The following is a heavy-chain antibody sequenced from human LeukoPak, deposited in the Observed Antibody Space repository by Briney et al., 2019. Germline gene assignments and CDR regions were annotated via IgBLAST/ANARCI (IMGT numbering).Heavy chain of an antibody. CDR3: AGNSPGFDS. D-gene: IGHD2-21*01. V-gene: IGHV3-7*02. Sequence: PGGSLRLSCAASGFTLSSYWMSWVRQAPGKGLEWVANINRDGSEKYHVDSVKGRFIISRDNAKNTLFLQMNSLRAEDTAVYYCAGNSPGFDSWGQGTLVTVSS. CDR2: INRDGSEK. CDR1: GFTLSSYW. J-gene: IGHJ4*02.